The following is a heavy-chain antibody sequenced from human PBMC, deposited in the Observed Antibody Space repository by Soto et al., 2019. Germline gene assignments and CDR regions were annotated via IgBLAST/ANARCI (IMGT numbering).Heavy chain of an antibody. V-gene: IGHV4-30-2*01. D-gene: IGHD6-6*01. Sequence: SEPLSLTSSVSCGSVNSGGYSWSWIRQPPGKGLEWIGFISPSGSPAYNPSLKSRVTISVDRSNNQISLELSSVTAADTAVYYCGRGVLVWGPGNLVT. CDR2: ISPSGSP. J-gene: IGHJ4*02. CDR1: CGSVNSGGYS. CDR3: GRGVLV.